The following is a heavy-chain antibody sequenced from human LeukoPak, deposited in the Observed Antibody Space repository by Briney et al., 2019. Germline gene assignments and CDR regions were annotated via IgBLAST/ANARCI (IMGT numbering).Heavy chain of an antibody. V-gene: IGHV4-31*03. Sequence: SQTLSLTCTVSGGSISSGGYYWSWIRQHPGKGLEWIGYIYYSGSTYYNPSLKSRVTISVDTSKNQFSLKLGSVTAADTAVYYCARGLTWQGSSLDYWGQGTLVTVSS. CDR2: IYYSGST. CDR1: GGSISSGGYY. D-gene: IGHD6-13*01. CDR3: ARGLTWQGSSLDY. J-gene: IGHJ4*02.